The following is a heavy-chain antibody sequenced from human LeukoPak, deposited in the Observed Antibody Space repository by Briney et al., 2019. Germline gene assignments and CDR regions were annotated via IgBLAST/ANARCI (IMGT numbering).Heavy chain of an antibody. J-gene: IGHJ4*02. CDR2: MNPNSGNT. D-gene: IGHD3-3*01. V-gene: IGHV1-8*03. Sequence: ASVKVSCKASGYTFTSYDINWVRQATGQGLEWMGWMNPNSGNTGYAQKFQGRVTITRNTSISTAYMELSSLRSEDTAVYYCARATDYDFWSGYLGLGYRGQGTLVTVSS. CDR1: GYTFTSYD. CDR3: ARATDYDFWSGYLGLGY.